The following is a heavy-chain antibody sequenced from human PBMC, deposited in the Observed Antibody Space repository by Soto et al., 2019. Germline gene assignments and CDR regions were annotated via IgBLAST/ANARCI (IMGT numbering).Heavy chain of an antibody. CDR1: GVTVSSYA. CDR2: ISGSGGST. J-gene: IGHJ4*02. D-gene: IGHD1-1*01. V-gene: IGHV3-23*01. CDR3: AKDRERSPHDS. Sequence: EVQLLESGGGLVQPGGSLRLSCAPSGVTVSSYAMRWVRQAPEKGLEWVSSISGSGGSTYYADSVKGRVTISRARSKNTVYLQMNSSRASGTAVYYFAKDRERSPHDSWGQGILVTVSS.